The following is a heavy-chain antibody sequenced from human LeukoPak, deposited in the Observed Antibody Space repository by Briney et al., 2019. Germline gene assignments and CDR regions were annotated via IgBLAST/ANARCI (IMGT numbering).Heavy chain of an antibody. D-gene: IGHD5-18*01. CDR1: GFTFSSYG. CDR3: AKDWGYTTMVSYYFDY. J-gene: IGHJ4*02. Sequence: PGRSLRLSCAAPGFTFSSYGMHWVRQAPGKGLEWVAVIWYDGNNKYYADSVKGRFTVSRDNSKNTLYLQMNSLRAEDTAVYYCAKDWGYTTMVSYYFDYWGQGTLVTVSS. CDR2: IWYDGNNK. V-gene: IGHV3-33*06.